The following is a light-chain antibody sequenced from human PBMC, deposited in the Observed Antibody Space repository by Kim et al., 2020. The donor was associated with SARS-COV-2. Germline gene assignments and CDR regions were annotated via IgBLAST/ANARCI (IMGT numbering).Light chain of an antibody. J-gene: IGKJ1*01. CDR2: DAS. CDR3: QQYDNLP. Sequence: DIQMTQSPSSLSASVGDRVAITCQASQDISNYLNWYQQKPGKAPKLLIYDASNLETGVPSRFSGSGSGTDFTFTISSLQPEDIATYYCQQYDNLPIGHGTKVDIK. CDR1: QDISNY. V-gene: IGKV1-33*01.